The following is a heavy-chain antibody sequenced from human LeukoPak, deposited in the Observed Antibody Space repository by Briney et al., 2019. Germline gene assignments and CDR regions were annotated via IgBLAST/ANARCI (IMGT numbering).Heavy chain of an antibody. J-gene: IGHJ5*02. Sequence: SVKVSCKASGGTFSSYAISWVRQAPGQGLEWMGRIIPIFGIANYAQKFQGRVTITADKSTSTAYMGLSSLRSEDTAVYYCARDGGKDIVVVPAADNWFDPWGQGTLVTVSS. V-gene: IGHV1-69*04. CDR3: ARDGGKDIVVVPAADNWFDP. CDR1: GGTFSSYA. CDR2: IIPIFGIA. D-gene: IGHD2-2*01.